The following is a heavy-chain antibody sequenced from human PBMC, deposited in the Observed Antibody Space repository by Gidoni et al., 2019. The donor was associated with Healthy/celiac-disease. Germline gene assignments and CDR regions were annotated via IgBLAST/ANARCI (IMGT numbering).Heavy chain of an antibody. V-gene: IGHV3-21*01. J-gene: IGHJ4*02. CDR1: GFTFSSYS. CDR3: ARVVKLRGLWGWFDY. D-gene: IGHD2-21*01. Sequence: EVQLVESGGGLVKPGGSLRLSCAASGFTFSSYSMNWVRQAPGKGLEWGASISSSSSYRYYADSVKGRFTISRDNAKNSLYLQMNSLRAEDTAVYYCARVVKLRGLWGWFDYWGQGTLVTVSS. CDR2: ISSSSSYR.